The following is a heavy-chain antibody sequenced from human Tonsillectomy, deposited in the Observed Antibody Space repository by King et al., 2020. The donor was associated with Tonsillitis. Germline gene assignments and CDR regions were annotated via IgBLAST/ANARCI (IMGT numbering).Heavy chain of an antibody. V-gene: IGHV3-11*06. J-gene: IGHJ6*03. Sequence: VQLVESGGGLVKPGGSLKLSCAASGFTFSDYYMNWVRQAPGKGLEWVSYISASGSYIEYADSVKGRFSISRDNAKNSLSLQLNSLRAEDTAVYYCARGGEISYFYYMDVWGKGTTVTVSS. D-gene: IGHD3-10*01. CDR2: ISASGSYI. CDR1: GFTFSDYY. CDR3: ARGGEISYFYYMDV.